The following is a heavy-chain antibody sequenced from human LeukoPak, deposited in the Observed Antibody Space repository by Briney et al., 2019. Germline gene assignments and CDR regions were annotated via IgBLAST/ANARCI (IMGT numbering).Heavy chain of an antibody. CDR2: ISGSGGST. J-gene: IGHJ4*02. CDR1: GFIFSSYA. CDR3: AKDLELTYYGSGSYFDY. Sequence: GGSLRLSCAASGFIFSSYAMSWVRQAPGKGLEWVSAISGSGGSTYYADSVRGRFTISRDNSKNTLYLQMNSLRAEDTAVYYCAKDLELTYYGSGSYFDYWGQGTLVTVSS. V-gene: IGHV3-23*01. D-gene: IGHD3-10*01.